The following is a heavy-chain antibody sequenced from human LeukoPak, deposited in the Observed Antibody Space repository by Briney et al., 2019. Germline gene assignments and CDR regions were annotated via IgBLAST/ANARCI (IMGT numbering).Heavy chain of an antibody. V-gene: IGHV3-7*01. CDR3: ARGQALWFGEEPRNWFDP. CDR1: GFTFSSYW. Sequence: GGSLRLSCAASGFTFSSYWMTWVRQAPGKGLEWLANIKQDGSEQDYVDSVKGRFTVSRDNTKNSLYLQMNSLRAEDTAVYYCARGQALWFGEEPRNWFDPWGQGTLVTVSS. D-gene: IGHD3-10*01. J-gene: IGHJ5*02. CDR2: IKQDGSEQ.